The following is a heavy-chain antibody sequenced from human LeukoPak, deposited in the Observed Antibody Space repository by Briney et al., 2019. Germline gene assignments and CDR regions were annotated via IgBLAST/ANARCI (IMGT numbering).Heavy chain of an antibody. V-gene: IGHV3-23*01. CDR1: GFTFSSYA. CDR2: ISGSDGST. Sequence: PGGSLRLSCAASGFTFSSYAMSWVRQAPGKGLEWVSGISGSDGSTYYADSVKGRFTISRDNSKNTLYLQMNSLRAEDTAVYYCAKEVAALGIPDFDYWGQGTLVTVSS. CDR3: AKEVAALGIPDFDY. D-gene: IGHD5-12*01. J-gene: IGHJ4*02.